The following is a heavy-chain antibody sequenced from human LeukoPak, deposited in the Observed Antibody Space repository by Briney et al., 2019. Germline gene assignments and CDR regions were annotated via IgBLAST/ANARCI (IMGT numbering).Heavy chain of an antibody. D-gene: IGHD6-13*01. CDR3: ARVGSSWSSFDY. CDR1: GGSISSYY. V-gene: IGHV4-4*07. CDR2: IYTSGST. Sequence: KSSETLSLTCTVSGGSISSYYWSWIRQPAGKGLEWIGRIYTSGSTNYNPSLKSRVTMSVDTSKNQFSLKLSSVTTADTAVYYCARVGSSWSSFDYWGQGTLVTVSS. J-gene: IGHJ4*02.